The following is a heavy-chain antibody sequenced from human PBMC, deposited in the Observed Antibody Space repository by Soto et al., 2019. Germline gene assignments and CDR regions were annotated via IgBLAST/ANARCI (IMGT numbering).Heavy chain of an antibody. CDR3: AKYSGHDWVALDY. D-gene: IGHD5-12*01. Sequence: QVQLQESGPGLVKPSGTLSLTCAVSGDSISSHNWWTWVRQPPGRGLEWVGEIYHGGSTSYNPSLKSRVIISVDQSKNLFSLKLNSVTAADTGVYLCAKYSGHDWVALDYGGQGPLVTLSS. V-gene: IGHV4-4*02. CDR1: GDSISSHNW. J-gene: IGHJ4*02. CDR2: IYHGGST.